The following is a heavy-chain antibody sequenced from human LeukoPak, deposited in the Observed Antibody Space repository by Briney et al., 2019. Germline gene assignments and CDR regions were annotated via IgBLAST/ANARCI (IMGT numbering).Heavy chain of an antibody. CDR2: INSDGSST. Sequence: GESLRLSCAASGFTFSSYWMHWVRHAPGKGLVWVSRINSDGSSTSYADSVKGRFTISRDNAKNTLYLQMNSLRAEDTAVYYCARVRMITFGGVIAPLDYWGQGTLVTVSS. V-gene: IGHV3-74*01. CDR3: ARVRMITFGGVIAPLDY. J-gene: IGHJ4*02. D-gene: IGHD3-16*02. CDR1: GFTFSSYW.